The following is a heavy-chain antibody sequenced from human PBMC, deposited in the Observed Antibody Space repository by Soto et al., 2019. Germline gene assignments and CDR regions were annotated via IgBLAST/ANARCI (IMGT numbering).Heavy chain of an antibody. J-gene: IGHJ5*02. Sequence: QVQVQESGPGLVKPSETLSLTCTVSGGSISNYYWSWIRQSPGKGLECIANIYHSGTTNYNLSLKGRVSISIDSSKNQVSLRLKSVTAADTAVYYCARGGYRTLAWFDPWGQGTLVTVSS. CDR1: GGSISNYY. CDR2: IYHSGTT. CDR3: ARGGYRTLAWFDP. V-gene: IGHV4-59*01. D-gene: IGHD5-18*01.